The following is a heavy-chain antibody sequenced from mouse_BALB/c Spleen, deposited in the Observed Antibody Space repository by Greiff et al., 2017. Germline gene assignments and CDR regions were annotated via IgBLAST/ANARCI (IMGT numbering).Heavy chain of an antibody. CDR2: IYPGNSDT. Sequence: EVQLQESGTVLARPGASVKMSCKASGYTFTSYWMHWVKQRPGQGLEWIGAIYPGNSDTSYNQKFKGKAKLTAVTSTSTAYLELSSLTNEDSAVYYCTWAGDAAWFAYWGQGTLVTVSA. V-gene: IGHV1-5*01. J-gene: IGHJ3*01. CDR3: TWAGDAAWFAY. CDR1: GYTFTSYW. D-gene: IGHD6-1*01.